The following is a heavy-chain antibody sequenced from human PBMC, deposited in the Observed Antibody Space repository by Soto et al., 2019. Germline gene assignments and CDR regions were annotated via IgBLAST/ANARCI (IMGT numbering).Heavy chain of an antibody. CDR1: GGSISSGGYS. V-gene: IGHV4-30-2*01. CDR3: ARDLRKGHFDY. J-gene: IGHJ4*02. Sequence: SETLSLTCAVSGGSISSGGYSWSWIRQPPGKGLGWIGYIYHSGSTYYNPSLKSRVTISVDRSKNQFSLKLSSVTAADTAVYYCARDLRKGHFDYWGQGTLVTVSS. CDR2: IYHSGST.